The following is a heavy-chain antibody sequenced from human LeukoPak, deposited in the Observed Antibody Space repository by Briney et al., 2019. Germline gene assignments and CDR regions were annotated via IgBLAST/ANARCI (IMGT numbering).Heavy chain of an antibody. Sequence: GSLRLSCAASGLSFSDFGMNWVRQPPGKGLEWIGEINHSGSTNYNPSLKSRVTISVDTSKNQFSLKLSSVTAADTAVYYCARGWIVVVPAAKRAWFDPWGQGTLVTVSS. J-gene: IGHJ5*02. CDR2: INHSGST. CDR3: ARGWIVVVPAAKRAWFDP. CDR1: GLSFSDFG. D-gene: IGHD2-2*01. V-gene: IGHV4-34*01.